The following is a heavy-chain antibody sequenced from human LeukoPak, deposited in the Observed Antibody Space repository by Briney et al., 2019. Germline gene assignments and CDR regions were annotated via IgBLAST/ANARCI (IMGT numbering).Heavy chain of an antibody. CDR1: GFTFSSYA. Sequence: PGGSLRLSCAASGFTFSSYAMSWVRQAPGKGLEWIGSICSSGSAYYNPSLKSRVTISVDTSKNQFSLKLSSVTAADTAVYYCARENNRRGVVAATYYYYMDVWGKGTTVTISS. D-gene: IGHD2-15*01. CDR3: ARENNRRGVVAATYYYYMDV. V-gene: IGHV4-38-2*02. CDR2: ICSSGSA. J-gene: IGHJ6*03.